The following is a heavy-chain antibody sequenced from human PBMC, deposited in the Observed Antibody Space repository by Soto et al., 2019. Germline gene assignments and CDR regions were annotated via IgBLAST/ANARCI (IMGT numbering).Heavy chain of an antibody. CDR3: ARSGDNYNLLDY. J-gene: IGHJ4*02. CDR2: IWYDGSNK. V-gene: IGHV3-33*01. CDR1: GFTFSSYG. Sequence: GGSLRLSCAASGFTFSSYGMHWVRQAPGKGLEWVAVIWYDGSNKYYADSVKGRFTISRDNAKNSLYLQINSLRGDDTAIYYYARSGDNYNLLDYWGQGTPVTVSS. D-gene: IGHD1-1*01.